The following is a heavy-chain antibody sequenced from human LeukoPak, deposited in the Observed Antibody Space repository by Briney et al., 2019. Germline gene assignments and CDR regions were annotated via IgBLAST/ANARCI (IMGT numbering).Heavy chain of an antibody. D-gene: IGHD2-2*02. CDR1: GFTFNNYA. CDR3: ARGYCTSTSCYNDY. Sequence: GGSLRLSCAASGFTFNNYAMHWVRQAPGKGLEWVATTSFDVSNKYYADSVKGRFTISRDNSKNTLYLQMNSLRTEDTAVYSCARGYCTSTSCYNDYWGQGTLVTVSS. J-gene: IGHJ4*02. V-gene: IGHV3-30*04. CDR2: TSFDVSNK.